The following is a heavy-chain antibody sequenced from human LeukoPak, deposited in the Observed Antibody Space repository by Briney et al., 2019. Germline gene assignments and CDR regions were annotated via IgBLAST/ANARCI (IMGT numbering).Heavy chain of an antibody. V-gene: IGHV3-11*04. CDR2: ISSSGSTI. Sequence: GGSLRLSCAASGFTFSDYYMSWIRQAPGKGLEWVSYISSSGSTIYYADSVKGRFTISRDNAKNSLYLQMNSLRAEDTAVYYCAREAGVNYDILTGPTAHYYGMDVWGQGTTVTVSS. CDR3: AREAGVNYDILTGPTAHYYGMDV. CDR1: GFTFSDYY. D-gene: IGHD3-9*01. J-gene: IGHJ6*02.